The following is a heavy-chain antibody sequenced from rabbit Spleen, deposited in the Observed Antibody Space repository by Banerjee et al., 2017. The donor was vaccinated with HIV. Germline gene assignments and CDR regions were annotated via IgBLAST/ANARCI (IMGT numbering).Heavy chain of an antibody. CDR1: GFSFSNKAV. V-gene: IGHV1S45*01. Sequence: QEQLVESGGGLVKPEGSLKLSCTASGFSFSNKAVMCWVRHAPGKGLEWIACINAVTGNAVYASWAKGRYTFSKTSSTTVTLEMTSLTAADTATYFCARDLAGVSGWSFGWWGPGTLVTVS. CDR2: INAVTGNA. CDR3: ARDLAGVSGWSFGW. J-gene: IGHJ4*01. D-gene: IGHD1-1*01.